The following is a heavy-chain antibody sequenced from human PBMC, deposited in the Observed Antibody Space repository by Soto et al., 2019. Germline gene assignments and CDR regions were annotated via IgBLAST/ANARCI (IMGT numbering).Heavy chain of an antibody. Sequence: ASVKVSCKASGYTFTSYYMHWVRQAPGQGLEWMGIINPSGGSTSYAQKFQGRVTMTRDTSTSTVYMELSSPRSEDTAVYYCARGQGYYDSSGYTGGALGYWGQGTLVTVSS. CDR1: GYTFTSYY. J-gene: IGHJ4*02. CDR3: ARGQGYYDSSGYTGGALGY. D-gene: IGHD3-22*01. V-gene: IGHV1-46*01. CDR2: INPSGGST.